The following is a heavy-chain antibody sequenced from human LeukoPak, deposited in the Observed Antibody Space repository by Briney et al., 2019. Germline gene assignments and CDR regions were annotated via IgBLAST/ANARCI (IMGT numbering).Heavy chain of an antibody. CDR2: ISGSGGST. V-gene: IGHV3-23*01. D-gene: IGHD6-19*01. Sequence: GGSLGLSCAASGSTFRSYAMSWVRQAPGKGLEWVSAISGSGGSTYYADPVKGRFTISRDNSKNTLYLQMNSLRAEDTAVYYCAKYPGAAVAGDFDYWGQGTLVTVSS. CDR1: GSTFRSYA. CDR3: AKYPGAAVAGDFDY. J-gene: IGHJ4*02.